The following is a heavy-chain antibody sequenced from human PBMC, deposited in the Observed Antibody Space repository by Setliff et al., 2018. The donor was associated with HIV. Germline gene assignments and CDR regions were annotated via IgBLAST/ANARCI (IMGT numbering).Heavy chain of an antibody. CDR2: IHHSGGT. Sequence: SETLSLTCTVSYGSISGHYWTWIRQPPGKGLEWIGYIHHSGGTQYNPSLMSRLTMSVDSSKNQFSLSLTSVTAADTAVYYCARLPDINSWPFDYWARGTLVTVSS. CDR1: YGSISGHY. V-gene: IGHV4-59*11. CDR3: ARLPDINSWPFDY. D-gene: IGHD6-13*01. J-gene: IGHJ4*02.